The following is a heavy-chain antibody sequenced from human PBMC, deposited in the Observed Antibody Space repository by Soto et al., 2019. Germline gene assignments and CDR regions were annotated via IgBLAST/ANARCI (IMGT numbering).Heavy chain of an antibody. J-gene: IGHJ6*02. V-gene: IGHV1-46*01. CDR3: ARVEMATISYYYYGMDV. CDR2: INTSGGST. Sequence: QVQLVQSGAEVKKPGASVKVSCTASGYTFTSYYMHWVRQAPGQGLEWVGIINTSGGSTSYAQKFQGRVTMTRETSTRTVYMELSSLSSEDTAVYYCARVEMATISYYYYGMDVWGQGATVTVSS. CDR1: GYTFTSYY. D-gene: IGHD5-12*01.